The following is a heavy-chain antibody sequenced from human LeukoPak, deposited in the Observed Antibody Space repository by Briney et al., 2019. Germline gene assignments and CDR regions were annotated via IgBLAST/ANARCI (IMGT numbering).Heavy chain of an antibody. Sequence: PSETLSLTCTVSGGSLSGFYWSWIRQPPGKGLEWIGYIYYSGSTSYNPSLKSRVTISVDTSKNQFSLKLSSVTAADTAVYYCARGPNYVWGSYRYFDYWGQGTLVTVSS. J-gene: IGHJ4*02. CDR3: ARGPNYVWGSYRYFDY. CDR2: IYYSGST. V-gene: IGHV4-59*06. CDR1: GGSLSGFY. D-gene: IGHD3-16*02.